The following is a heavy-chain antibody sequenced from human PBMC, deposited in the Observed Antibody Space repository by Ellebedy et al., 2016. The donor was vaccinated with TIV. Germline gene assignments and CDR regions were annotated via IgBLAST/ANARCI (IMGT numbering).Heavy chain of an antibody. J-gene: IGHJ4*02. CDR2: ISYDGSDK. D-gene: IGHD1-1*01. V-gene: IGHV3-30*04. CDR3: ARGAVRERCYDY. CDR1: GFTFSNFA. Sequence: PGGSLRLSCAASGFTFSNFAMHWVRQAPGKGLEWVAVISYDGSDKYYADSVKGRFTISRDNSKNTLYLQMNSLRAEDTAVHYCARGAVRERCYDYWGQGTLVTVSS.